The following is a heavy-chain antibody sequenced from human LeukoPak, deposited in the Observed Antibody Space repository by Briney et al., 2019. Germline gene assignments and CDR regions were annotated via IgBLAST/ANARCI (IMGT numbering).Heavy chain of an antibody. D-gene: IGHD3/OR15-3a*01. CDR1: GYTFTSYD. Sequence: ASVKVSCKASGYTFTSYDINWVRQATGQGLEWMGWMNPGSGNTGYAQKFQGRVTMTRNTSISTVYMEVSGLRSEDTAVYYCTRGGIIILGEATVVDYWGQGTLVTVSS. CDR3: TRGGIIILGEATVVDY. CDR2: MNPGSGNT. J-gene: IGHJ4*02. V-gene: IGHV1-8*01.